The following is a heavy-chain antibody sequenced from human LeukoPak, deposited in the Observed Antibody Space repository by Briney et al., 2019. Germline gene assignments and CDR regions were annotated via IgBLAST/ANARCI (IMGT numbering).Heavy chain of an antibody. CDR3: ASGFSSSPYFDY. CDR2: ITGSSSYI. J-gene: IGHJ4*02. V-gene: IGHV3-21*01. Sequence: GGSLRLSCAASGFTFSTYYMNWVRQAPGKGLEWVSYITGSSSYIYYTDSVKGRFTISRDNAKNSLFLQMNSLRDEDTAVYYCASGFSSSPYFDYWGQGTLVTVSS. CDR1: GFTFSTYY. D-gene: IGHD6-6*01.